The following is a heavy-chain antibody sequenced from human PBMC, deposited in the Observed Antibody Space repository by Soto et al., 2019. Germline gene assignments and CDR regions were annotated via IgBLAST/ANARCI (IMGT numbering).Heavy chain of an antibody. D-gene: IGHD5-12*01. CDR2: IYYSGGT. Sequence: QVQLQESGPGLVKPSETLSLTCTVSGGSISSYYWSWIRQPPGKGLEWIGYIYYSGGTNYNPSLNSRVTLSVVTSKNHFSLKLSSVTAADTAVYYCARHDSSGYDWGGFDYWGQGTLVTVSS. CDR3: ARHDSSGYDWGGFDY. V-gene: IGHV4-59*08. CDR1: GGSISSYY. J-gene: IGHJ4*02.